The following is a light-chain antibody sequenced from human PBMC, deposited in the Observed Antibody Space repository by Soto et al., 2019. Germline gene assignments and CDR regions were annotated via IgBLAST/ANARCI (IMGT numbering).Light chain of an antibody. V-gene: IGKV3-20*01. CDR3: QQHGSSPYT. J-gene: IGKJ2*01. CDR1: QSVSSSY. CDR2: GTS. Sequence: EIVLTQSPGTLYLSPGERATLSCRTSQSVSSSYLAWYQQKPGQAPRLLIYGTSSRATGIPESFSGSGSGTDFTLTSSRLEPEDFAVYYCQQHGSSPYTFGQGPKLEIK.